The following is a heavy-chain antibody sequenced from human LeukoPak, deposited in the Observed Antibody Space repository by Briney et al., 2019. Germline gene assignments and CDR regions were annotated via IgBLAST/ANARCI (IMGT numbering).Heavy chain of an antibody. CDR3: VRGSPGYSSSWHAY. Sequence: PGGSLRLSCAASGFMLSSTWMHWVRQAPGKGLVWVSRINSDATSTSYAGSVRGRFTISRDDAKNTMYLQMNSLRAEDTAMYYCVRGSPGYSSSWHAYWGQGTLVTVSS. V-gene: IGHV3-74*01. D-gene: IGHD6-13*01. CDR2: INSDATST. J-gene: IGHJ4*02. CDR1: GFMLSSTW.